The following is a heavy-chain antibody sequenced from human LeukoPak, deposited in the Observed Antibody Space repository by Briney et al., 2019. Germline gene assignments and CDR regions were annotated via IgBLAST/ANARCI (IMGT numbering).Heavy chain of an antibody. CDR2: IYYSGST. V-gene: IGHV4-59*08. Sequence: PSETLSLTCTVSGGSISSYYWSWIRQPPGKGLEWIGYIYYSGSTNYNPSLKSRVTISVDTSENQFSLKLSFVTAADTAVYYCARHGDYGNYYYYGLDVWGQGTTVTVS. J-gene: IGHJ6*02. CDR1: GGSISSYY. D-gene: IGHD4-17*01. CDR3: ARHGDYGNYYYYGLDV.